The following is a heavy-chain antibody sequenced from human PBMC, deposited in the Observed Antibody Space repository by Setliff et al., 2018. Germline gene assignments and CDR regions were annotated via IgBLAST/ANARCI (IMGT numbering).Heavy chain of an antibody. V-gene: IGHV2-5*01. Sequence: SGPTLVNPTQTLTLTCTFSGFSLSTSLVGVGWIRQPPGKALEWLALIYWNDEKRYSPSLKSRLTITKDTSKNQVVLTMTNMDPADTATYYCAHIAGGGNSPRHDYWGQGTLVTVSS. D-gene: IGHD2-21*01. CDR3: AHIAGGGNSPRHDY. CDR2: IYWNDEK. J-gene: IGHJ4*02. CDR1: GFSLSTSLVG.